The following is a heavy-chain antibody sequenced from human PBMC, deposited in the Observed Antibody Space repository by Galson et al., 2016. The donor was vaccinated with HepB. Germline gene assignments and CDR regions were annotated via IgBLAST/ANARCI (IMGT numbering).Heavy chain of an antibody. J-gene: IGHJ6*02. CDR1: GGTFSSYA. V-gene: IGHV1-69*06. D-gene: IGHD2-15*01. CDR2: IIPIIGTA. Sequence: SVRVSCKASGGTFSSYAISWVHQAPGQGLEWTGGIIPIIGTATYAQKFQCRVTITPDKSTSTAYMDLSSLRTEDTAVDYCAKSYCSGGSCNYGMHVWGQGTTVTVSS. CDR3: AKSYCSGGSCNYGMHV.